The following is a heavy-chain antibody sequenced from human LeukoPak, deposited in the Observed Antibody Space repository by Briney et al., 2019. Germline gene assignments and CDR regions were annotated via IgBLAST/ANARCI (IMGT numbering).Heavy chain of an antibody. CDR2: ISGRSNNT. D-gene: IGHD3-9*01. CDR3: AKWGDYDVLTGYYVSDF. CDR1: GFIFSNYA. Sequence: GGSLRLSCAASGFIFSNYAMYWVRQAPGKGLEWVSAISGRSNNTYYADSVKGRFTISRDSSKNTLYLQMNSLRADDTAVYYCAKWGDYDVLTGYYVSDFWGQGALVTVSS. J-gene: IGHJ4*02. V-gene: IGHV3-23*01.